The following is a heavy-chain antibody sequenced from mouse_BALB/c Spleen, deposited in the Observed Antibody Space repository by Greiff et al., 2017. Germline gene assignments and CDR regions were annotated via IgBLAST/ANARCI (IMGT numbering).Heavy chain of an antibody. CDR1: GYTFTSYW. CDR3: ARGGVRAWFAY. J-gene: IGHJ3*01. V-gene: IGHV1S81*02. Sequence: QQSCKASGYTFTSYWMHWVKQRPGQGLEWIGEINPSNGRTNYNEKFKSKATLTVDKSSSTAYMQLSSLTSEDSAVYYCARGGVRAWFAYWGQGTLVTVSA. D-gene: IGHD2-14*01. CDR2: INPSNGRT.